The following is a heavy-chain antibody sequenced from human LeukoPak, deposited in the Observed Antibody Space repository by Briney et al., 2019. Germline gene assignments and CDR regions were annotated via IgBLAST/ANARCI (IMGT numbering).Heavy chain of an antibody. V-gene: IGHV3-23*01. CDR2: ISGSGGST. Sequence: PGGSLRLSXAASGFTFSSYAMSWVRQAPGKGLEWVSAISGSGGSTYYADSVKGRFTISRDNSKNTLYLQMNSLRAEDTAVYYCAKGPTNYGGNYHLGYFQHWGQGTLVTVSS. CDR3: AKGPTNYGGNYHLGYFQH. D-gene: IGHD4-23*01. J-gene: IGHJ1*01. CDR1: GFTFSSYA.